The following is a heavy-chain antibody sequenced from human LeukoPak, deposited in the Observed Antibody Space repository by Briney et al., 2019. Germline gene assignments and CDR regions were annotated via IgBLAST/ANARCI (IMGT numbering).Heavy chain of an antibody. V-gene: IGHV4-61*02. Sequence: PSETLSLTCTVSGDSTSSGNYYWNWIRQPAGKGLEWIGRIYKSGSTNYNPSLKSRVTISVDTSKNQFSLKLSSVTAADTAVYYCARYEAVAGVFDYWGQGTLVTVSS. CDR1: GDSTSSGNYY. J-gene: IGHJ4*02. D-gene: IGHD6-19*01. CDR3: ARYEAVAGVFDY. CDR2: IYKSGST.